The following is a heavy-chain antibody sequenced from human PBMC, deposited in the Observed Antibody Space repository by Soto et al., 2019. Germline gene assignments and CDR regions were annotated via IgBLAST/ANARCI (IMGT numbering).Heavy chain of an antibody. CDR3: ASVSGYDWNVGGVDY. V-gene: IGHV4-4*02. J-gene: IGHJ4*02. Sequence: SLTCAVSGGSISSSTWWSWVRQPPGKGLEWIGEIYHSGSTNYNPSLKSRVSISVDKSKNQFSLPLSSVTAADTAVYYCASVSGYDWNVGGVDYWGQGALVTVSS. CDR1: GGSISSSTW. CDR2: IYHSGST. D-gene: IGHD1-1*01.